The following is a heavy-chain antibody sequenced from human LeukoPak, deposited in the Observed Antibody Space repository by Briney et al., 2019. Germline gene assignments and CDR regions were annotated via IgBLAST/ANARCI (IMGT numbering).Heavy chain of an antibody. CDR3: AKLPTTGWYAGGNWFDP. CDR1: GFTVSSNY. CDR2: ISGSGGDI. D-gene: IGHD6-19*01. V-gene: IGHV3-23*01. Sequence: GGSLRLSCAVSGFTVSSNYMTWVRQAPGKGLEWVSLISGSGGDIRYADSVRGRFSISRDNSKNTLYLQMNSLRAEDTAVFYCAKLPTTGWYAGGNWFDPWGQGTLVTVSS. J-gene: IGHJ5*02.